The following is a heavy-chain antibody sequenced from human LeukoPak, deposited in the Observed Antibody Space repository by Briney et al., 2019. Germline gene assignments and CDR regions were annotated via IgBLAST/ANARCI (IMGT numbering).Heavy chain of an antibody. J-gene: IGHJ6*03. V-gene: IGHV1-18*01. CDR1: GCTFTSYG. CDR3: ARDKHYYGSGSSNTYYYYYYMDV. CDR2: ISAYNGNT. Sequence: WASVKVSCKASGCTFTSYGISWVRQAPGQGLEWMGWISAYNGNTNYAQKLQGRVTMTTDTSTSTAYMELRSLRSDDTAVYYCARDKHYYGSGSSNTYYYYYYMDVWGKGTTVTVSS. D-gene: IGHD3-10*01.